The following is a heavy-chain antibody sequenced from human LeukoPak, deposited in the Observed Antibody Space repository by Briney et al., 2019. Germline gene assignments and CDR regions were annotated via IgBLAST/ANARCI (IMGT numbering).Heavy chain of an antibody. CDR2: IWYDGSNK. CDR3: AREGFDRGDAFDI. V-gene: IGHV3-33*01. J-gene: IGHJ3*02. Sequence: GRSLRLSCAASGFTFSSYGMHWVRQAPGKGLEWVAVIWYDGSNKYYADSVKGRFTISRDNSKNTLYLQMNSLRAEDTAVYHCAREGFDRGDAFDIWGQGTMVTVSS. CDR1: GFTFSSYG. D-gene: IGHD3-10*01.